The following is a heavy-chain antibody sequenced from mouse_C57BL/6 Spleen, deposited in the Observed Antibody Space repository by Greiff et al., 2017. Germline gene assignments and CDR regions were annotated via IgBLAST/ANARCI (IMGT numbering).Heavy chain of an antibody. V-gene: IGHV1-69*01. CDR2: IDPSDSYT. CDR1: GYTFTSYW. J-gene: IGHJ2*01. D-gene: IGHD1-1*01. Sequence: QVQLQQPGAELVMPGASVKLSCKASGYTFTSYWMHWVKQRPGQGLEWIGEIDPSDSYTNYNQKFKGKSTLTVDKSSSTAYMQLSSLTSEDSAVYYCARLGSINTVGDTPFDYWGQGTTLTVSS. CDR3: ARLGSINTVGDTPFDY.